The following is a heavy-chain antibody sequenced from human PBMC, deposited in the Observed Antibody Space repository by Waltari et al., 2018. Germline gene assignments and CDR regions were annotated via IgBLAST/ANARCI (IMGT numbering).Heavy chain of an antibody. CDR1: GASLSSSY. Sequence: QVQLQESGPGLVKPLETLSLTCAVSGASLSSSYWAWIRQPPGKGLEWIGYVSFSGSPTYNPSLKSRVTISLDTSRNQVSLKLTSVTAADTAVYYCARQRGVEGLYWGQGTLVTVSS. CDR2: VSFSGSP. V-gene: IGHV4-59*08. J-gene: IGHJ4*02. D-gene: IGHD2-8*02. CDR3: ARQRGVEGLY.